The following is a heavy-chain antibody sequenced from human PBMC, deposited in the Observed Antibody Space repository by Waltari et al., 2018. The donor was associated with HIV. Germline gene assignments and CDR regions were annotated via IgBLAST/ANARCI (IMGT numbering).Heavy chain of an antibody. CDR3: ARVEGEPEGDYYGMDV. CDR2: MNPNSGNT. V-gene: IGHV1-8*01. J-gene: IGHJ6*02. D-gene: IGHD3-10*01. CDR1: GYTFTSYD. Sequence: QVQLVQSGAEVKKPGASVKVPCQASGYTFTSYDINWVRQATEQGLGWMGWMNPNSGNTGYAQKFQGRVTMTRNTSISTAYMELSSLRSEDTAVYYCARVEGEPEGDYYGMDVWGQGTTVTVSS.